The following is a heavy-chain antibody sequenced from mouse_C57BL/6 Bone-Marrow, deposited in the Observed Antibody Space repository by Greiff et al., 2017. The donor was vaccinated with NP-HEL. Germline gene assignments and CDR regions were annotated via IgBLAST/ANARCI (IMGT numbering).Heavy chain of an antibody. CDR1: GYTFTSYG. V-gene: IGHV1-81*01. CDR2: IYPRSGNT. J-gene: IGHJ3*01. D-gene: IGHD1-1*01. Sequence: LEESGAELARPGASVKLSCKAYGYTFTSYGISWVKQRTGQGLEWIGEIYPRSGNTYYNEKFKGKATLTADKSSSTAYMELRSLTSEDSAVYFCARIYYYGSSYVLFAYWGQGTLVTVSA. CDR3: ARIYYYGSSYVLFAY.